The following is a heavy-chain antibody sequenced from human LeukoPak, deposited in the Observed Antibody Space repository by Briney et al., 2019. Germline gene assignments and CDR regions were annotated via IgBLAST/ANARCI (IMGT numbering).Heavy chain of an antibody. J-gene: IGHJ6*03. CDR3: ARDHRGSSSRLYYNYYMDI. CDR1: GFSFSSYA. CDR2: VSYDGYNK. V-gene: IGHV3-30*04. Sequence: GGSLRLSCAASGFSFSSYAMHWVRQAPGKGLEWVTVVSYDGYNKYYADSVKGRFTLSRDNSKNTLYLQMNSLRAEDTAVYYCARDHRGSSSRLYYNYYMDIWGKGTTVTVSS. D-gene: IGHD6-13*01.